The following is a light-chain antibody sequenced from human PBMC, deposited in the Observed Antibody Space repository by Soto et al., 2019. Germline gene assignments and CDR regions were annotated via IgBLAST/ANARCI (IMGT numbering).Light chain of an antibody. V-gene: IGLV1-44*01. CDR3: AAWDDSLNGVV. J-gene: IGLJ2*01. Sequence: QSVLTQPPSASGTPGQRVTIYCSGSTSNIGSDTVNWYQQLPGTAPKLLIYLNNQRPSGVPDRFSGSKSGTSASLAISGLQSEDEADYYCAAWDDSLNGVVFGGGTKLTVL. CDR1: TSNIGSDT. CDR2: LNN.